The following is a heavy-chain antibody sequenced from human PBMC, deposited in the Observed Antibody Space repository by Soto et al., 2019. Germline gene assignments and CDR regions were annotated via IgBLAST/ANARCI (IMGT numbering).Heavy chain of an antibody. CDR3: ASGGSSLNFDS. D-gene: IGHD6-6*01. CDR1: GFTFRSYW. CDR2: INSDGSST. V-gene: IGHV3-74*01. J-gene: IGHJ4*02. Sequence: LRLSCAASGFTFRSYWMQWVRQAPGKGLVWVSWINSDGSSTGYADSVKGRFTISRDNAKNTLYLQMNSLRAEDTAVYYCASGGSSLNFDSWGQGTLVTVSS.